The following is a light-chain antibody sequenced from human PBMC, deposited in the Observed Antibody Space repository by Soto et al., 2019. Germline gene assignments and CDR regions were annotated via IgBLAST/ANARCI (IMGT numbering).Light chain of an antibody. CDR2: HAS. CDR1: QSVSSF. V-gene: IGKV3-11*01. Sequence: EVVLTQSPATLSLSPGERATLSCRASQSVSSFLAGYQQKPGQAPRLIIYHASNRATGVPARFSGSGSGTDFSLTISSLVPEDFAVYYCQQRSSWPNTFGQGTKLEIK. J-gene: IGKJ2*01. CDR3: QQRSSWPNT.